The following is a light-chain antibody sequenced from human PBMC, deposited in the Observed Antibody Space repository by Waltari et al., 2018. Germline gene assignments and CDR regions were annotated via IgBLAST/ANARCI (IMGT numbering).Light chain of an antibody. V-gene: IGLV1-51*01. CDR1: SSGIGNNY. Sequence: QFVLTQPPSVSAAPGQKVTISCSGSSSGIGNNYVSWYQQFPGTAPKLLIYYNGERPSGIPDRVSGSKSGPSATLGITGLQTGDEADYYCGTWDNSLSDGPWVFGGGTKLTVL. CDR2: YNG. CDR3: GTWDNSLSDGPWV. J-gene: IGLJ3*02.